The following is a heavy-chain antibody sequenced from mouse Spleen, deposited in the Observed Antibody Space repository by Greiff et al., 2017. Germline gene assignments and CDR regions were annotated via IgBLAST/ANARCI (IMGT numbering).Heavy chain of an antibody. CDR1: GYTFTSYW. J-gene: IGHJ1*01. V-gene: IGHV1-52*01. CDR2: IDPSDSET. D-gene: IGHD2-3*01. CDR3: ASLHDGYYEFFYWYFDV. Sequence: QVQLQQPGAELVRPGTSVKLSCKASGYTFTSYWMHWVKQRPGQGLEWIGNIDPSDSETHYNQKFKDKATLTVDKSSSTAYMQLSSLTSEDSAVYYCASLHDGYYEFFYWYFDVWGAGTTVTVSS.